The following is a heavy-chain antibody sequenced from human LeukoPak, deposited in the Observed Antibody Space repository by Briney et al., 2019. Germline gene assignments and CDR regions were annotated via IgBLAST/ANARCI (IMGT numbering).Heavy chain of an antibody. CDR1: GYTLTELS. CDR2: FDPEDGET. D-gene: IGHD3-10*01. V-gene: IGHV1-24*01. CDR3: ATYQVVQGYNWFDP. Sequence: GASVKVSCKVSGYTLTELSMHWVRQAPGKGLEWMGGFDPEDGETIYAQKFQGRVTMTEDTSTDTAYMELSSLRSEDTAVYYYATYQVVQGYNWFDPWGQGTLVTVSS. J-gene: IGHJ5*02.